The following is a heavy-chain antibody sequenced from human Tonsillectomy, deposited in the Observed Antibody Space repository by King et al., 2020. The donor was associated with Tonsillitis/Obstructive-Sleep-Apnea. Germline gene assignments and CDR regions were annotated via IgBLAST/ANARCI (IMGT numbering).Heavy chain of an antibody. CDR2: INPSGGTT. Sequence: QLVQSGAEVKKPGASVKVSCKASGYTFTSCYMHWVRQAPGQGLEWMGIINPSGGTTDYAQKFQGRVTMTRDTSTSTVYMELNSLRSEDTAVYYCARDLGPRSSYPYYAMDVWGQGTTVTVSS. CDR3: ARDLGPRSSYPYYAMDV. D-gene: IGHD6-13*01. J-gene: IGHJ6*02. V-gene: IGHV1-46*01. CDR1: GYTFTSCY.